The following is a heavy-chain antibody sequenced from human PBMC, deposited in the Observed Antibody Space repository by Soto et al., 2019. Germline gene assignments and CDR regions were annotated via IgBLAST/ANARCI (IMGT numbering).Heavy chain of an antibody. CDR2: ISYDGSNK. CDR3: ARGASYYGSGSYPDY. CDR1: GFTFSSYA. J-gene: IGHJ4*02. D-gene: IGHD3-10*01. Sequence: GGSLRLSCAASGFTFSSYAMHWVRQAPGKGLEWVAVISYDGSNKYYADSAKGRFTISRDNSKNTLYLQMNSLRAEDTAVYYCARGASYYGSGSYPDYWGQGTLVAVSS. V-gene: IGHV3-30-3*01.